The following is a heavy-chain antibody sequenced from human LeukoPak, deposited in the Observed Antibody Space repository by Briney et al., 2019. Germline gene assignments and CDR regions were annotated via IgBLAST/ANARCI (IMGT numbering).Heavy chain of an antibody. CDR3: ATNRDYYYDSSGYYGDAFDI. D-gene: IGHD3-22*01. J-gene: IGHJ3*02. CDR2: IIPIFGTA. Sequence: ASVKVSCKASGGTFSSYAISWVRQAPGQGLEWMGGIIPIFGTANYAQKFQGRVTITADKSTSTAYMELSSLRSEDTAVYYCATNRDYYYDSSGYYGDAFDIWGQGTMVTVSS. V-gene: IGHV1-69*06. CDR1: GGTFSSYA.